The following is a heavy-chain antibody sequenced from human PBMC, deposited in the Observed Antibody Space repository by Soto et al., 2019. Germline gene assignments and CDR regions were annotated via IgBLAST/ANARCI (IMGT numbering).Heavy chain of an antibody. V-gene: IGHV3-23*01. CDR3: AKAPRTMIVVVITTDY. CDR2: ISGSGGST. CDR1: GFTFSSYA. Sequence: GGSLRLSCAASGFTFSSYAMSWVRQAPGKGLEWVSAISGSGGSTYYADSVKGRFTISRDNSKNTLYVQMNSLRAEDTAVYYCAKAPRTMIVVVITTDYWGQGTLVTVSS. J-gene: IGHJ4*02. D-gene: IGHD3-22*01.